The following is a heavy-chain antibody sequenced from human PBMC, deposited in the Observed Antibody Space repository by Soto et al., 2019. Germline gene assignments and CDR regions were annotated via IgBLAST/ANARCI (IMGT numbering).Heavy chain of an antibody. V-gene: IGHV6-1*01. CDR2: TYYRSKWFN. Sequence: PSQTLSLTCAISGDSVSSNSAAWNWIRQSPSRGLEWLGRTYYRSKWFNEYALSVKSRISINADTSKNQFPLQLSSVTLEDTAVYYCVRDGDGSGRADFQYWGQGTLVTVSS. D-gene: IGHD3-3*01. CDR1: GDSVSSNSAA. J-gene: IGHJ4*02. CDR3: VRDGDGSGRADFQY.